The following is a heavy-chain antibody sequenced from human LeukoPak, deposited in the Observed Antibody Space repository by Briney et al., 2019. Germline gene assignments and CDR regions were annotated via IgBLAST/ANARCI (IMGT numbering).Heavy chain of an antibody. CDR2: IYHNGNA. CDR3: ARSRGIATVTET. Sequence: SETLSLTCTVSNSSISSGYYWGWIRQPPGKGLEWIGSIYHNGNAYYNPSLRSRVTISVDTSKKHFSLTLRSGTATDTAVYYCARSRGIATVTETWGQGTLVIVSS. V-gene: IGHV4-38-2*02. CDR1: NSSISSGYY. D-gene: IGHD4-17*01. J-gene: IGHJ5*02.